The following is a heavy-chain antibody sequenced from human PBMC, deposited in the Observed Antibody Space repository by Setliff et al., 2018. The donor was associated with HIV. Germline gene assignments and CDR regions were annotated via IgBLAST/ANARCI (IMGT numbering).Heavy chain of an antibody. D-gene: IGHD6-13*01. CDR2: INRSGSA. J-gene: IGHJ4*02. CDR1: GGSFSGHS. V-gene: IGHV4-34*01. CDR3: ARQSTVAAAGFDF. Sequence: LSLTCAVYGGSFSGHSWTWIRQPPGKGLEWIGEINRSGSANYNRSLKSRVTMSVDTSKRQFSLKLDSVTAADTAIYYCARQSTVAAAGFDFWGQGTLVTSPQ.